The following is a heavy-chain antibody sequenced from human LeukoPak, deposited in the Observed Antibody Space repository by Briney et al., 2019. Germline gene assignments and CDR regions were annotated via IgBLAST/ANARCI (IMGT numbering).Heavy chain of an antibody. J-gene: IGHJ3*02. CDR2: IKQDGSEK. V-gene: IGHV3-7*01. Sequence: PGGSLRLSCAASQFTFSSYWMNWVRQAPGKGLEWVANIKQDGSEKYYVDSVKGRFTISRDNAKNSLYLQMNSLRAEDTAVYYCARGYTGPWDRAFDIWGQGTMVTVSS. D-gene: IGHD1-14*01. CDR3: ARGYTGPWDRAFDI. CDR1: QFTFSSYW.